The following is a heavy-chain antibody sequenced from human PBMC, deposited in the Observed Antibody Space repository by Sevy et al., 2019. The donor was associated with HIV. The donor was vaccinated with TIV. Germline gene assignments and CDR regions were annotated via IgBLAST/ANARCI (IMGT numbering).Heavy chain of an antibody. Sequence: SETLSLTCTVSGGSISSGRYYWSWIRQHPGKGLEWIGYIYYSGGTYYNPSLESRVTISVDTSKNQFSLKLTSVTAADTAVYYCATDQSYGDYDAFDIWGQGTVVTVSS. CDR2: IYYSGGT. J-gene: IGHJ3*02. CDR1: GGSISSGRYY. CDR3: ATDQSYGDYDAFDI. D-gene: IGHD4-17*01. V-gene: IGHV4-31*03.